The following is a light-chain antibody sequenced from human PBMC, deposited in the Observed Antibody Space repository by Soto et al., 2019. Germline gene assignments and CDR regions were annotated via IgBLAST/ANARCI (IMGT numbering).Light chain of an antibody. CDR2: DVS. Sequence: QSALTKPHSVSGSPGQSVTVSCIGTSSDVGDYNSVSWYQQHPGKAPKLMIYDVSKRPSGVPDRFSGSKSGNTASLTISGLQAEDEADYYCCSYVGGYSYVFGIGTKVTVL. CDR3: CSYVGGYSYV. CDR1: SSDVGDYNS. V-gene: IGLV2-11*01. J-gene: IGLJ1*01.